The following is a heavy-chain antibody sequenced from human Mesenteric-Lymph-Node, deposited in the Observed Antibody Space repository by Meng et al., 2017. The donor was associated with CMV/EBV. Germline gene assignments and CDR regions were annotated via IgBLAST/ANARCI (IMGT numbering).Heavy chain of an antibody. J-gene: IGHJ4*02. Sequence: SETLSLTCTVSGGSISSSSYYWGWIRQPPGKGLEWIGSIYYSGSTYYNPSLKSRVTISVDTSKNQFSLKLNSVTAADTAVYYCVSHRGGQWLVSNYWGQGTLVTVSS. CDR2: IYYSGST. CDR3: VSHRGGQWLVSNY. V-gene: IGHV4-39*07. D-gene: IGHD6-19*01. CDR1: GGSISSSSYY.